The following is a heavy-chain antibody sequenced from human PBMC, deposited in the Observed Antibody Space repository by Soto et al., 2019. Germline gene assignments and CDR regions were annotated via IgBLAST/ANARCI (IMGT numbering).Heavy chain of an antibody. J-gene: IGHJ4*02. Sequence: PSETLSLTCAVYGGSFSDFYWSWIRQPPGKGLEWIGEINHSGSTNYNPSLKSRVTISVDTSKNQFSLKLSSVTAADTAVYYCARGGLLRYFDWLLLPSTYFDYWGQGTLVTVSS. CDR1: GGSFSDFY. CDR2: INHSGST. D-gene: IGHD3-9*01. CDR3: ARGGLLRYFDWLLLPSTYFDY. V-gene: IGHV4-34*01.